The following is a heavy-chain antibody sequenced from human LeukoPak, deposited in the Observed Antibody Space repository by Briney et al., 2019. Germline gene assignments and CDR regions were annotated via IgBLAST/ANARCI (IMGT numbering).Heavy chain of an antibody. CDR3: ASLNYYDSSFQQ. CDR1: GFTFSSYW. J-gene: IGHJ1*01. CDR2: INSDGKRT. V-gene: IGHV3-74*01. Sequence: GGSLRLSCAASGFTFSSYWMHWVRQAPGKGLVWVSRINSDGKRTTFADSVKGRFTISRDNAKNILYLQMNSLRAEGTAVYYCASLNYYDSSFQQWGQGTLVTVSS. D-gene: IGHD3-22*01.